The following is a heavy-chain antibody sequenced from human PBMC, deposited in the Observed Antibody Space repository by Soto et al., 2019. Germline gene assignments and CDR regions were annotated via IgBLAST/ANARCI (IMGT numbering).Heavy chain of an antibody. J-gene: IGHJ4*02. CDR3: ARDPFGYCSSTSCRGAYYFDY. D-gene: IGHD2-2*03. V-gene: IGHV1-2*02. Sequence: GASVKVSCKASGYTFTGYYMHWVRQAPGQGLEWMGWINPNSGGTNYAQRFQGRVTMTRDTSISTAYMELSRLRSDDTAVHYCARDPFGYCSSTSCRGAYYFDYWGQGTLVTVSS. CDR2: INPNSGGT. CDR1: GYTFTGYY.